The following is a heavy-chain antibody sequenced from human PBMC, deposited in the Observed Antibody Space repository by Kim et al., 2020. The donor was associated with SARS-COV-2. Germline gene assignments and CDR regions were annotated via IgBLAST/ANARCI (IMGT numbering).Heavy chain of an antibody. CDR2: ISYDGSNK. CDR1: GFTFRSYG. Sequence: GGSLRLSCAASGFTFRSYGMHWVRQAPGKGLEWVVVISYDGSNKYYADSVKGRFTISRDNSKNTLYLQMNSLRAEDTAVYYCAKDRSYYDILTGYTSFDYWGQGTLVTVSS. CDR3: AKDRSYYDILTGYTSFDY. D-gene: IGHD3-9*01. V-gene: IGHV3-30*18. J-gene: IGHJ4*02.